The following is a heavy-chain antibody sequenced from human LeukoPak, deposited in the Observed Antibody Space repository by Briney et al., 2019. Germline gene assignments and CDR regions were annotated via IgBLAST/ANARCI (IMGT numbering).Heavy chain of an antibody. V-gene: IGHV3-7*03. J-gene: IGHJ4*02. CDR2: IKKDGSET. D-gene: IGHD3-10*01. CDR1: GFTFISYW. Sequence: VGALRLSCAASGFTFISYWMSWVRPAPGRGLEWVANIKKDGSETFYVDSVKGRFTISRDNAKNSLFLQMNSLRADDTAVYFCARDGAARGSGSFGDWGQGTLVSVSS. CDR3: ARDGAARGSGSFGD.